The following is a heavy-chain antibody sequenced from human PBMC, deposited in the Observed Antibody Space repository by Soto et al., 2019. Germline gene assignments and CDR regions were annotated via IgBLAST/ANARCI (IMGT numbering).Heavy chain of an antibody. D-gene: IGHD5-18*01. CDR3: ARGPYLRGYSYGLKYYFDY. CDR2: IYYSGNT. CDR1: GGSIRSGGYY. J-gene: IGHJ4*02. V-gene: IGHV4-31*03. Sequence: SETLSLTCTVSGGSIRSGGYYWSWVRQNPRRGLEWIGNIYYSGNTYYNPSLKSRLTISVDTSKNQFSLNLSSVTAADTAVYYCARGPYLRGYSYGLKYYFDYWGQGTLVTVSS.